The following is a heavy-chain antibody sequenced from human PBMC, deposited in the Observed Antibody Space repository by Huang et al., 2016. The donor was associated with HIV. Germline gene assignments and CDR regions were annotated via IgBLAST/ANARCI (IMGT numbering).Heavy chain of an antibody. D-gene: IGHD3-16*01. Sequence: QVQLEQSGPAVRKPGSSVKVSCQASGGSFSDQIISWVRQSPGQRFEWMGDITPRFRAPADAQEFKGRVTMTADESTATIYRELNSLTSEDTAVYYCAMSLRYQYDSRSYWGRYFDYWGQGTLVTVSS. CDR1: GGSFSDQI. J-gene: IGHJ4*02. CDR3: AMSLRYQYDSRSYWGRYFDY. V-gene: IGHV1-69*01. CDR2: ITPRFRAP.